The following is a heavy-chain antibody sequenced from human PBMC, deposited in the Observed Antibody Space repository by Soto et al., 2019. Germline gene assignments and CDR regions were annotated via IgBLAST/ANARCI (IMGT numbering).Heavy chain of an antibody. D-gene: IGHD3-22*01. CDR2: IYPGDSDT. CDR1: GYSFTNYW. Sequence: GESLKISCKGSGYSFTNYWIGWVRQMPGKGLEWMGIIYPGDSDTRYSPSFQRHVTISADKSINTAYLQWSSLKASDTAMYYCARQDPYYYDSTTAFYFDYWGQGSLVTVSS. CDR3: ARQDPYYYDSTTAFYFDY. V-gene: IGHV5-51*01. J-gene: IGHJ4*02.